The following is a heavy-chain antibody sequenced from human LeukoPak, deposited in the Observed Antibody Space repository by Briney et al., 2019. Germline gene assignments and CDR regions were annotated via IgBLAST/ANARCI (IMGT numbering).Heavy chain of an antibody. CDR2: IIPIFGRA. CDR3: ASRQATHYYYYYMDV. Sequence: SVTVSCKASGGTFSSYAISWVRQAPGQGLEWMGGIIPIFGRANYAQKFRGRGTITADESTSTAYMELSSLRSEDTAVYYCASRQATHYYYYYMDVWGKGTTVTVSS. CDR1: GGTFSSYA. V-gene: IGHV1-69*01. J-gene: IGHJ6*03.